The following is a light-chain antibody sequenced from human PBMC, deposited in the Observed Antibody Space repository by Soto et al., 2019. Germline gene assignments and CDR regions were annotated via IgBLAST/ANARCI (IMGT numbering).Light chain of an antibody. V-gene: IGKV3-15*01. Sequence: EIVLTQSPGTLSLSPGERATLSCRASQSVSSSYLAWYQQKPGQAPRLLIYGASSRATGIPARFRGSGSGTEFTLSISGLQSEDFAVYYCHQYDNWPRTFGQGTKVDIK. J-gene: IGKJ1*01. CDR2: GAS. CDR1: QSVSSSY. CDR3: HQYDNWPRT.